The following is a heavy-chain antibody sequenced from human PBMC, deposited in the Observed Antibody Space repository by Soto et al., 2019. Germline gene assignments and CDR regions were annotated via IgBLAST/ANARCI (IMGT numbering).Heavy chain of an antibody. V-gene: IGHV1-3*01. CDR2: INAGNGNT. J-gene: IGHJ6*03. CDR1: GYTFTSYA. D-gene: IGHD3-3*01. Sequence: ASVKVSCKASGYTFTSYAMHWVRQAPGQRLEWMGWINAGNGNTKYSQKFQGRVTITRDTSASTAYMELSSLRSEDTAVYYCARDPSIRFLEWLPSPHYYYYMDVWGKGTTVTVSS. CDR3: ARDPSIRFLEWLPSPHYYYYMDV.